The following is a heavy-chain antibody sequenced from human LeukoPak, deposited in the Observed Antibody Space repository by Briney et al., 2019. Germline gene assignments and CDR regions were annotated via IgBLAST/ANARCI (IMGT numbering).Heavy chain of an antibody. CDR3: ARLADDYVWGSYRTVGYFDY. J-gene: IGHJ4*02. V-gene: IGHV5-51*01. CDR1: GYSFTSYW. CDR2: IYPGDSGT. Sequence: GESLKISCKGSGYSFTSYWIGWVRQMPGKGLEWMGIIYPGDSGTRYSPSFQGQVTISADKSISTAYLQWSSLKASDTAMYYCARLADDYVWGSYRTVGYFDYWGQGTLVTVSS. D-gene: IGHD3-16*02.